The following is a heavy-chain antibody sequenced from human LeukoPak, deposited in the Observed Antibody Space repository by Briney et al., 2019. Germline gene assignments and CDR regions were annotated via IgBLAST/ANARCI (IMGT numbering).Heavy chain of an antibody. CDR3: AAAVNTGRAEHY. V-gene: IGHV3-23*01. CDR1: GFTFSSYP. D-gene: IGHD4-17*01. CDR2: INNSGTDT. Sequence: PGGSLRLSCAASGFTFSSYPVTWVRQAPGKGLEWVSSINNSGTDTYYEDSVKGRFTIPRDNSKNTLFLHINSLSAEDTAVYYCAAAVNTGRAEHYWGQGTLVTVSS. J-gene: IGHJ4*02.